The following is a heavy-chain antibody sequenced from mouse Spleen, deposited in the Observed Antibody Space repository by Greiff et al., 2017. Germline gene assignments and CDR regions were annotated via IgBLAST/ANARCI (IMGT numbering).Heavy chain of an antibody. CDR2: ISYSGST. D-gene: IGHD1-1*01. CDR3: ARFTTVGRYFDY. J-gene: IGHJ2*01. Sequence: EVKLMESGPSLVKPSQTLSLTCSVTGDSITSGYWNWIRKFPGNKLEYMGYISYSGSTYYNPSLKSRISITRDTSKNQYYLQLNSVTTEDTATYYCARFTTVGRYFDYWGQGTTLTVSS. V-gene: IGHV3-8*02. CDR1: GDSITSGY.